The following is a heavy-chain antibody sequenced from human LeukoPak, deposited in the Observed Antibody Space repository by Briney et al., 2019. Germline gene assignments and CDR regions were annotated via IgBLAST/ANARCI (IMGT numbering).Heavy chain of an antibody. D-gene: IGHD6-19*01. Sequence: PSETLSLTCTVSGDSISSGSYYWSWIRQPAGKGLEYIGRINTGGTTNYNPSLRSRVTISVDTSKNQVSLKLNSVTPADTAVYYCARDPSAWSGYFDDWGQGTLVTVSP. J-gene: IGHJ4*02. V-gene: IGHV4-61*02. CDR1: GDSISSGSYY. CDR3: ARDPSAWSGYFDD. CDR2: INTGGTT.